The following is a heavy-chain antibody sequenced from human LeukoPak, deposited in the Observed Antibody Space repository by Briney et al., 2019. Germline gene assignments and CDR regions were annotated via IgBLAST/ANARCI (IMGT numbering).Heavy chain of an antibody. CDR2: INPSGGTT. CDR3: ARDNSVEDTAWWFDP. D-gene: IGHD4-23*01. Sequence: ASVKVSCKASGYTFTHYSMHWVRQAPGQGLEWMGIINPSGGTTSYAQNFQGRVTMTRDMSTSTDYMELSSLRSEDTAVYYCARDNSVEDTAWWFDPWGQGTLVTVSS. V-gene: IGHV1-46*01. CDR1: GYTFTHYS. J-gene: IGHJ5*02.